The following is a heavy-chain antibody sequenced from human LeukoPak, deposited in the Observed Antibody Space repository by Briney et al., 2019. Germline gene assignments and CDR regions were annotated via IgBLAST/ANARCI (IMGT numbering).Heavy chain of an antibody. D-gene: IGHD3-10*01. Sequence: SETLSLTCTVSGGSISGHYWSWIRQPAGKGLEWIGRIYTSGSTNYNPSLKSRVTMSVDTSKNQFSLKLSSVTAADTAVYYCARGGYYYGSGSYPNAYYFDYWGQGTLVTVSS. V-gene: IGHV4-4*07. CDR2: IYTSGST. CDR1: GGSISGHY. CDR3: ARGGYYYGSGSYPNAYYFDY. J-gene: IGHJ4*02.